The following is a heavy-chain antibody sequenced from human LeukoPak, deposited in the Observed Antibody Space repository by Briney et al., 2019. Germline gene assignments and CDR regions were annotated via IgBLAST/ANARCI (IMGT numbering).Heavy chain of an antibody. CDR1: GGSFSGYY. J-gene: IGHJ6*02. V-gene: IGHV4-34*01. CDR2: INHSGST. Sequence: PSETLSLTCAVYGGSFSGYYWSWIRQPPGKGLEWIGEINHSGSTNYNPSLKSRVTISADTSKNQFSLKLSSVTAADTAVYYCARVGLTYHYGMDVWGQGTTVTVSS. D-gene: IGHD4/OR15-4a*01. CDR3: ARVGLTYHYGMDV.